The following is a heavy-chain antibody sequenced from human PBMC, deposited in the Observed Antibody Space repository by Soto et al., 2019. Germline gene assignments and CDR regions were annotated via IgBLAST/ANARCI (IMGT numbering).Heavy chain of an antibody. V-gene: IGHV3-13*01. CDR1: GFTFSSYD. J-gene: IGHJ6*02. Sequence: GGSLRLSCAASGFTFSSYDMHWVRQATGKGLEWVSAIGTAGDTYYPGSVKGRFTISRENAKNSLYLQMNSRRAEDTAVYYCARGVPYSSGWIAGGYGMDVWGQGTTVTVSS. D-gene: IGHD6-19*01. CDR2: IGTAGDT. CDR3: ARGVPYSSGWIAGGYGMDV.